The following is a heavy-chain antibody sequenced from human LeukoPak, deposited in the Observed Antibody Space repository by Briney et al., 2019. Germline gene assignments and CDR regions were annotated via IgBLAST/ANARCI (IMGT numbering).Heavy chain of an antibody. J-gene: IGHJ5*02. D-gene: IGHD4-23*01. CDR2: INHSGST. CDR1: GGSFSGYY. V-gene: IGHV4-34*01. Sequence: SETLSLTCAVYGGSFSGYYWSWIRQPPGKGLEWIGEINHSGSTNYNPSLKSRVTISVDTSKNQFSLKLSSVTAADTAVYYCARHLYGGNSGGWFDPWGQGTLVTVSS. CDR3: ARHLYGGNSGGWFDP.